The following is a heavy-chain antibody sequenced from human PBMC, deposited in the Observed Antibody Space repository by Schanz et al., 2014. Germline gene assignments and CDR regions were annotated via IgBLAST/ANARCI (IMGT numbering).Heavy chain of an antibody. D-gene: IGHD2-2*02. Sequence: QVHLVQSGAEVHKPGASLKISCKASGYTFTNFFLHWVRQAPGQGLEWMGIINPIGGSSTSAQKYRGAVTPTPDTATDTAYLEVSSLKSEDTAVDDCACAYCDSASCYTDCFYMGVWGNGHTVSVYS. CDR3: ACAYCDSASCYTDCFYMGV. V-gene: IGHV1-46*01. CDR1: GYTFTNFF. CDR2: INPIGGSS. J-gene: IGHJ6*03.